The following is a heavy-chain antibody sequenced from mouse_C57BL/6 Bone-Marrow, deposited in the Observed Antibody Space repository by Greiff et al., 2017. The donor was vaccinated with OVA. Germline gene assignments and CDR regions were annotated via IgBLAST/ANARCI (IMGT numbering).Heavy chain of an antibody. D-gene: IGHD2-3*01. Sequence: DVMLVESGGGLVQPGGSLKLSCAASGFTFSDYYMYWVRQTPEKRLEWVAYISNGGGSTYYPDTVKGRFTISRDNAKNTLYLQMSRLKSEDTAMYYCARPFYDGYYDAMDYWGQGTSVTVSS. J-gene: IGHJ4*01. CDR3: ARPFYDGYYDAMDY. V-gene: IGHV5-12*01. CDR1: GFTFSDYY. CDR2: ISNGGGST.